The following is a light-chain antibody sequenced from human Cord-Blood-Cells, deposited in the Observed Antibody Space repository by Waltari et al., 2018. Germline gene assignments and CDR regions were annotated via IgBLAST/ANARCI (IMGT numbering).Light chain of an antibody. Sequence: DIVMTQPPLSLPVTPGEPASISCRSSQSLLHSNGYNYLDWYLQKPGQSPQLLIYLGSNRASGVPDRFSGSGSGTDFTLKISRVEAEDVGVYYCMQALQTPPWTFGQGTKLEIK. J-gene: IGKJ1*01. CDR3: MQALQTPPWT. CDR1: QSLLHSNGYNY. CDR2: LGS. V-gene: IGKV2-28*01.